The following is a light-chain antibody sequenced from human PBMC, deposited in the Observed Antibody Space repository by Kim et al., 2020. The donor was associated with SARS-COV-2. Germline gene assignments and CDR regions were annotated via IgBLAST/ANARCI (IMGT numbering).Light chain of an antibody. CDR3: AAWDDRLNGPV. CDR1: SSNIGHNA. J-gene: IGLJ3*02. Sequence: QSVLTQPPSVSEAPRQRVTISCSGSSSNIGHNAVNWYQQLPGKAPKLLVYYDDLLPSGVSDRFSGSKSGTSASLAISGLQSEDEADYYCAAWDDRLNGPVFGGGTKVTVL. V-gene: IGLV1-36*01. CDR2: YDD.